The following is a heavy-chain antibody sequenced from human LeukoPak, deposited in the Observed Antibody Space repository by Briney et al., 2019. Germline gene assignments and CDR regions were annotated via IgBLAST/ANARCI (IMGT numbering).Heavy chain of an antibody. CDR3: ARTYSSSWSNWFDP. J-gene: IGHJ5*02. V-gene: IGHV6-1*01. CDR2: TYYRSKWYN. Sequence: WVRQAPGQGLEWLGRTYYRSKWYNDYAVSVKSRITINPDTSKNQFSLQLNSVTPEDTAVYYCARTYSSSWSNWFDPWGQGTLVTVSS. D-gene: IGHD6-13*01.